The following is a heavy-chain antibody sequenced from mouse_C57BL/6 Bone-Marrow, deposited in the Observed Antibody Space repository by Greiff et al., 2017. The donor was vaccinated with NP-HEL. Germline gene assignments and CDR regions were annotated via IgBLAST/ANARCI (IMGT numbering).Heavy chain of an antibody. J-gene: IGHJ2*01. V-gene: IGHV1-4*01. D-gene: IGHD2-4*01. CDR3: AKYDYEN. CDR2: INPSSGYT. Sequence: QVQLQQSGAELARPGASVKMSCKASGYTFTSYSMHWVKQRPGQGLEWIGYINPSSGYTKYNQKFKDKATLTADKSSSTAYMQLSSLTSEDSAVYYCAKYDYENWGQGTTLTVSS. CDR1: GYTFTSYS.